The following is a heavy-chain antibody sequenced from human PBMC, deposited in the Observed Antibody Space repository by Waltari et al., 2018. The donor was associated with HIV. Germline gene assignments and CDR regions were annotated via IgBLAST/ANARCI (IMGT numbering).Heavy chain of an antibody. CDR3: ARALFGVGSNWFDP. CDR2: IYYTGRT. D-gene: IGHD3-3*01. J-gene: IGHJ5*02. Sequence: VQLQESGPGLVKPSETLSLTCSVSGGSFNSYHWSWIRQPPGKGLEWIGYIYYTGRTNCNPSLKSRVTISVDTSKNHFSLRLSSVTAADTAVYYCARALFGVGSNWFDPWGQGTLVTVSS. CDR1: GGSFNSYH. V-gene: IGHV4-59*01.